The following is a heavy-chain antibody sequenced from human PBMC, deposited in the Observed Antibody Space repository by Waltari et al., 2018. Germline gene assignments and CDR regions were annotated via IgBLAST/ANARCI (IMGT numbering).Heavy chain of an antibody. V-gene: IGHV4-39*07. D-gene: IGHD5-18*01. CDR2: IYYSGST. CDR1: GGSISSSSYY. CDR3: ARDVYAASAFDI. Sequence: QLQLQESGPGLVKPSETLSLTCTVSGGSISSSSYYWGWIRQPPGKGLEWIGSIYYSGSTDDNPSLKSRVTISVDTSKNQFSLKLSSVTAADTAVYYCARDVYAASAFDIWGQGTMVTVSS. J-gene: IGHJ3*02.